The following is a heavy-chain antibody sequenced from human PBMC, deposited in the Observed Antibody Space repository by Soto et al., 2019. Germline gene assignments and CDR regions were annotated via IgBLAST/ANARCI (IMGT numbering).Heavy chain of an antibody. D-gene: IGHD5-12*01. CDR1: GGSISSGNYF. CDR3: ARDHYSGYQFHY. Sequence: KSSETLSLTCTVSGGSISSGNYFWSWIRQQPGKGLEWIGYIYYSGSTYYNPSLKSRVTISVDTSKNQFSLKLSSVTAADTAVYYCARDHYSGYQFHYWGQGTLVTVSS. V-gene: IGHV4-31*03. CDR2: IYYSGST. J-gene: IGHJ4*02.